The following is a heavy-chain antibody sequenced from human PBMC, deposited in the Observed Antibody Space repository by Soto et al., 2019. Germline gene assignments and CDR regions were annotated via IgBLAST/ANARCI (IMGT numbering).Heavy chain of an antibody. CDR2: ISYDGSNK. V-gene: IGHV3-30*03. D-gene: IGHD3-10*01. CDR3: VGGQYYFDY. CDR1: GFPFSSYG. Sequence: QVHLVESGGGVVQPGRSLRLSCAASGFPFSSYGMHWVREAPGKGLEWVAVISYDGSNKYYADSVKGRFTISRDNSASTLYLQMNSLRPEDTALYYCVGGQYYFDYRGQGTLVTVSP. J-gene: IGHJ4*02.